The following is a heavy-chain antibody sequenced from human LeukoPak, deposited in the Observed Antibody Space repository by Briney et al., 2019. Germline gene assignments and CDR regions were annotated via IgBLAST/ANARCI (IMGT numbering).Heavy chain of an antibody. J-gene: IGHJ4*02. V-gene: IGHV4-34*01. CDR2: INHSGST. CDR1: GGSFSGYY. D-gene: IGHD6-6*01. CDR3: ARGVAARAFDY. Sequence: SETLSLTCAVYGGSFSGYYWSWIRQPPGKGLEWIGEINHSGSTNYNPSLKSRVTIPVDTSKNQFSLKLSSVTAADTAVYYCARGVAARAFDYWGQGTLVTVSS.